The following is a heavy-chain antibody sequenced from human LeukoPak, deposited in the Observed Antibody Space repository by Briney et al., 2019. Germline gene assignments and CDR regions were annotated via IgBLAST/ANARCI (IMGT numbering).Heavy chain of an antibody. Sequence: SETLSLICTVSGGSISSYYWSWIRQPAGKGLEWIGRIYTSGSTNYNPSLKSRVTMSVDTSKNQFSLKLSSATAADTAVYYCAREITYYYDSSGYPDYWGQGTLVTVSS. D-gene: IGHD3-22*01. CDR2: IYTSGST. CDR1: GGSISSYY. CDR3: AREITYYYDSSGYPDY. J-gene: IGHJ4*02. V-gene: IGHV4-4*07.